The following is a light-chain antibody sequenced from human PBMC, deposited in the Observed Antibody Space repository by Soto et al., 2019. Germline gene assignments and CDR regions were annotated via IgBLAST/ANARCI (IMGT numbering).Light chain of an antibody. Sequence: QSVLTQPASVSGSPGQSITISCTGTSSDVGAYNYVSWYQQHPGKAPKLLIFEVSSRPSGVSNRFSGPKSGSTASLTISELKAEDEADYYCSSYAESDTLYVFGPGTKVTVL. CDR2: EVS. CDR3: SSYAESDTLYV. J-gene: IGLJ1*01. V-gene: IGLV2-14*01. CDR1: SSDVGAYNY.